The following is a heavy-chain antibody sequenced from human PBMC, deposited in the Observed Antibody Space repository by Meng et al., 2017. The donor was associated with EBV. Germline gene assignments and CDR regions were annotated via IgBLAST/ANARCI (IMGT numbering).Heavy chain of an antibody. CDR1: GDSISSFYY. D-gene: IGHD6-19*01. CDR3: ARPFPSWQSPRLDPFGA. Sequence: QLQLRESGPGQVKPSXTLSPTCTVSGDSISSFYYWGWIRQPPGRGLEWIGSVHYTGSTYYSPSLKSRVTVSVDTSKNQFSLRLTSVTAADTAVYYCARPFPSWQSPRLDPFGALGQGTLGTVSS. J-gene: IGHJ5*02. CDR2: VHYTGST. V-gene: IGHV4-39*01.